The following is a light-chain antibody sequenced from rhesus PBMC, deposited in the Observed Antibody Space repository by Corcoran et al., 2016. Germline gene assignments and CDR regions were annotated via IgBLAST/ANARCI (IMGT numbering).Light chain of an antibody. CDR3: QQGNSNPPT. CDR1: QGISSY. J-gene: IGKJ1*01. CDR2: YAN. V-gene: IGKV1-32*02. Sequence: DIQMSQSPSSLSASVGDRVTITCRASQGISSYLNWYQQKPGKTPTLLIYYANTLASGVPSRFSGSGSGTEFPLAISSLQPEDFATYYCQQGNSNPPTFGQGTKVEIK.